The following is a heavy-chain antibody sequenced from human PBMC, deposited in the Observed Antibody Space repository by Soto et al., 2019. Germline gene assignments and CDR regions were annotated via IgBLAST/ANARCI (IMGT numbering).Heavy chain of an antibody. Sequence: SATXSLTCSVYVFSLTVYYATVIRHPAGKGLEWIGEINHSGSTNYNPSLKSRVTISVDTSKNQFSLKLRSVTAAETGVYYCETPMGPVPDNAENWLETWGEGTLVTVSS. CDR3: ETPMGPVPDNAENWLET. V-gene: IGHV4-34*01. CDR2: INHSGST. D-gene: IGHD6-19*01. J-gene: IGHJ5*02. CDR1: VFSLTVYY.